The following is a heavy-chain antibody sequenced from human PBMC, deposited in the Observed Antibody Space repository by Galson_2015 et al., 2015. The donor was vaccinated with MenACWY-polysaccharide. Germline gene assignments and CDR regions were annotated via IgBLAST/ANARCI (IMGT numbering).Heavy chain of an antibody. V-gene: IGHV4-61*01. CDR1: GGSVTSGTYY. CDR2: TSYSGIA. D-gene: IGHD1-26*01. CDR3: AREPTYSGSFGWFDP. J-gene: IGHJ5*02. Sequence: LSLTCTVSGGSVTSGTYYWSWLRQTPGKGLEWIGYTSYSGIANYNPSLRSRVTISIDASKNQFSLRLTSMTAADTAMYYCAREPTYSGSFGWFDPWGQGTLVTVSS.